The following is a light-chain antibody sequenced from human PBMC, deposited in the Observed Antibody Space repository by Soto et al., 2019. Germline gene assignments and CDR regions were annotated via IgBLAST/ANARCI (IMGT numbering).Light chain of an antibody. V-gene: IGLV1-47*01. J-gene: IGLJ3*02. Sequence: QSVLTQPPSASGTPGQRVTISCSGSSSNIGSNYVYWYQQLPGTAPKLLIYRNNQRPSGVPDRFSGSKSGTSASLAISGLRSEDEADYYCAAWDDSLSGGVFGGGTKLPS. CDR3: AAWDDSLSGGV. CDR1: SSNIGSNY. CDR2: RNN.